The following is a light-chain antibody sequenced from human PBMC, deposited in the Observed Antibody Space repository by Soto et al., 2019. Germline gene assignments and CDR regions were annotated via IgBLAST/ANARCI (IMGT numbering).Light chain of an antibody. CDR3: QQSYSIPRT. J-gene: IGKJ2*01. Sequence: DFQMTQSPSSLSASVGDRVAITCRASQSISRYLRWYQQKPGKAPKLLIYAASTLESGVPSRFSGSGSGTEFTLTISSLQPGDFATYYCQQSYSIPRTFGQGTELEIK. CDR2: AAS. CDR1: QSISRY. V-gene: IGKV1-39*01.